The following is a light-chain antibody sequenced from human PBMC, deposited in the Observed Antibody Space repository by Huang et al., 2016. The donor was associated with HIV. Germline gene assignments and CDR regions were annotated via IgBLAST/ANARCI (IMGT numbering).Light chain of an antibody. V-gene: IGKV3-15*01. J-gene: IGKJ2*01. Sequence: EVVMTQSPATLSVSPGDRVTLSCRVRHAVSSSLAWYQQKPGQAPRLLIYAASTRATGIPARFSGSGSGTDFTLTISSLQSEDSAVYYCQQYNNWPGTFGQGTKLEIK. CDR3: QQYNNWPGT. CDR1: HAVSSS. CDR2: AAS.